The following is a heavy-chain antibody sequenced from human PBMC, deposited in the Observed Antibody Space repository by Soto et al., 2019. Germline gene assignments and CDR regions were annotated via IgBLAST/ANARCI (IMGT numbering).Heavy chain of an antibody. CDR2: ISGNGGT. CDR1: GFTFRIYA. Sequence: GGSLRLSCAASGFTFRIYAMSWVRQAPGKGLEWVSTISGNGGTSYADFVRGRFTISRDNSKNTLYLQMNSLRAEDTAVYYCAKDAPGSGWLSDYWGQGTRVTVSS. V-gene: IGHV3-23*01. D-gene: IGHD3-22*01. CDR3: AKDAPGSGWLSDY. J-gene: IGHJ4*02.